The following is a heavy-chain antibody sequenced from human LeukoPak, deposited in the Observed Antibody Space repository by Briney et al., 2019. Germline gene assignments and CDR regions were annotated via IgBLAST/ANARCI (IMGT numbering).Heavy chain of an antibody. V-gene: IGHV3-30*02. J-gene: IGHJ4*02. CDR1: GFTFSSFG. CDR2: IWSDGSNG. D-gene: IGHD3/OR15-3a*01. CDR3: AKDWSGPLDY. Sequence: PGGSLRLSCAASGFTFSSFGMHWVRQAPGKGLEWVTSIWSDGSNGKYADSVKGRFTISRDNSKNTLYLQMNSLRAEDTGVYYCAKDWSGPLDYWGQGTRVTVSS.